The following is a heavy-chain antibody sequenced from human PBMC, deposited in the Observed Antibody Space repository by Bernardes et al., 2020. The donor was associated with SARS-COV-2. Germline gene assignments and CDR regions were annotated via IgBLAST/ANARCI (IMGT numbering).Heavy chain of an antibody. CDR1: GGSVSSGSYY. CDR2: IYYSGST. Sequence: SETLSLTCTVSGGSVSSGSYYWSWIRQPPGKGLEWIGYIYYSGSTNYNPSLKSRVTISVDTSKNQFSLKLSSVTAADTAVYYCARDRVVVVPAAIPNYYGMDVWGQGTTVTVSS. J-gene: IGHJ6*02. D-gene: IGHD2-2*01. V-gene: IGHV4-61*01. CDR3: ARDRVVVVPAAIPNYYGMDV.